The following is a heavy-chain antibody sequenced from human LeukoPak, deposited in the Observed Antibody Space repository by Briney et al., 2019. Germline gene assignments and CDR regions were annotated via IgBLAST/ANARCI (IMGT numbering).Heavy chain of an antibody. CDR3: ARVGDGYKNDAFDI. CDR1: GFTFSRYS. J-gene: IGHJ3*02. CDR2: ISSSSTHI. V-gene: IGHV3-21*01. Sequence: GGSLRLSCAASGFTFSRYSMNWVRQAPGKGLEWVSSISSSSTHIYYADSVKGRFTVSGDNAENSLYLQMNSLRAEDTAMYYCARVGDGYKNDAFDIWGQGTMVTVSS. D-gene: IGHD5-24*01.